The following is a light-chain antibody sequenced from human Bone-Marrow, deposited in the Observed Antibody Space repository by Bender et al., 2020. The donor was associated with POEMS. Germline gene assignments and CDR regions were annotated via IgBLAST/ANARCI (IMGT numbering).Light chain of an antibody. Sequence: SYELTQPPSVSVSPGQTASITCSGDRLGDKYTSWYQQKPGQSPVLIMYEDLKRPSGIPDRFSGSNSGNTATLTLSGTQPVDEADYYCQAWDTSGSYVFGSGTKVTIL. CDR1: RLGDKY. CDR3: QAWDTSGSYV. J-gene: IGLJ1*01. CDR2: EDL. V-gene: IGLV3-1*01.